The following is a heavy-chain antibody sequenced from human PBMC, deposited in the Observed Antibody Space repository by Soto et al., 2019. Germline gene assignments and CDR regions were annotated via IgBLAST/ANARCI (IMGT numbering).Heavy chain of an antibody. J-gene: IGHJ5*02. CDR3: AREPYDFWSGYYNNWFDP. CDR1: GGTFSSYA. CDR2: IIPIFGTA. D-gene: IGHD3-3*01. V-gene: IGHV1-69*13. Sequence: GASVKVSCKASGGTFSSYAISWVRQAPGQGLEWMGGIIPIFGTANYAQKFQGRVTITADESTSTAYMELSSLRSEDTAVYYCAREPYDFWSGYYNNWFDPWGQGTLVTVSS.